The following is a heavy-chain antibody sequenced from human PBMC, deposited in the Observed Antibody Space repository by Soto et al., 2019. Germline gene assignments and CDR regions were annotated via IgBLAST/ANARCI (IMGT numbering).Heavy chain of an antibody. V-gene: IGHV3-48*01. D-gene: IGHD4-17*01. J-gene: IGHJ4*02. CDR1: GFTFSSHS. CDR2: ISSISSTI. CDR3: ARYLRTTVISADFDY. Sequence: GGSLRLSCAASGFTFSSHSMNWVRQAPGKGLEWVSYISSISSTIYYADSVRGRFTISRDNAKNSLYLQMNSLRAEDTAVYYCARYLRTTVISADFDYWGQGALVTVSS.